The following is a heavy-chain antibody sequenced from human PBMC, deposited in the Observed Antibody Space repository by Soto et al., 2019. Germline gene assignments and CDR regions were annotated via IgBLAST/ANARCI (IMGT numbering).Heavy chain of an antibody. CDR3: VRDGTKTLRDWFDP. Sequence: SETLSLTCTVSGASISGFYWSWIRKSAGKGLEWIGRIYTTGTTDYNPSLKSRVMMSVDTSKKQFSLKLRSVTAADTAVYYCVRDGTKTLRDWFDPWGQGISVTV. D-gene: IGHD1-1*01. CDR1: GASISGFY. V-gene: IGHV4-4*07. CDR2: IYTTGTT. J-gene: IGHJ5*02.